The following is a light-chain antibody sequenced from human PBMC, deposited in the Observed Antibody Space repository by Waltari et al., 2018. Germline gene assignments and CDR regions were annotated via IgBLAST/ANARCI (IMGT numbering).Light chain of an antibody. V-gene: IGKV1-39*01. J-gene: IGKJ4*01. CDR3: QQSYSTPQT. CDR2: AAS. Sequence: DIQMTQSPSSLSASVGDRVTITCRASQSISSNLNWYQQKPGKAPKLLIYAASSLQSGVPSRFSGSGSGTDFTLTISSLQPEDFATYYCQQSYSTPQTFGGGTKVEIK. CDR1: QSISSN.